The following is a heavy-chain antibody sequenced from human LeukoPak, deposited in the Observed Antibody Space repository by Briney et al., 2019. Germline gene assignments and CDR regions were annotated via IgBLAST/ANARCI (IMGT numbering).Heavy chain of an antibody. CDR2: INSDGSST. D-gene: IGHD4-17*01. CDR3: ARDPVATVTTAFDY. CDR1: EFTFSSYW. J-gene: IGHJ4*02. Sequence: GGSLRLSCAASEFTFSSYWMHWVRQAPGKGLVWVSRINSDGSSTSYADSVKGRFTISRDNAKNTLYLQMNSLRAEDTAVYYCARDPVATVTTAFDYWGQGTLVSVSS. V-gene: IGHV3-74*01.